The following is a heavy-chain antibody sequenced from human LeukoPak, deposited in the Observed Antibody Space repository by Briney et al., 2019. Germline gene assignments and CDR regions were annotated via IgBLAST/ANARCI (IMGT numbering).Heavy chain of an antibody. CDR1: GGSLSGYY. CDR3: ARVPRITIFGVVIAWFDP. D-gene: IGHD3-3*01. CDR2: INHSGST. Sequence: SETLSLTCAVYGGSLSGYYWSWIRQPPGKGLEWIGEINHSGSTNYNPSLKSRVTISVDTSKNQFSLKLSSVTAADTAVYYCARVPRITIFGVVIAWFDPWGQGTLVTVSS. V-gene: IGHV4-34*01. J-gene: IGHJ5*02.